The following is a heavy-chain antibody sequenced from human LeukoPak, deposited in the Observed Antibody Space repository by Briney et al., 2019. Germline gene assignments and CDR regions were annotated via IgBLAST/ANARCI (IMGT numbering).Heavy chain of an antibody. CDR2: IYTSGST. Sequence: SETLSLTCTVSGGSISSYYWSWIWQPAGKGLEWIGRIYTSGSTNYNPSLKSRVTMSVDTSKNQFSLKLSSVTAADTAVYYCARDGCSSISCYVFDYWGQGTLVTVSS. CDR1: GGSISSYY. J-gene: IGHJ4*02. D-gene: IGHD2-2*01. V-gene: IGHV4-4*07. CDR3: ARDGCSSISCYVFDY.